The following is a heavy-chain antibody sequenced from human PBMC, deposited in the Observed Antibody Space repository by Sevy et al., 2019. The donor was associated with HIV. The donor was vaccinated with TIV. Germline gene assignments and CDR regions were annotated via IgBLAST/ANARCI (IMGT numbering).Heavy chain of an antibody. CDR1: GGSITSLY. V-gene: IGHV4-59*08. Sequence: LRLSCTVSGGSITSLYWNWIRQPPGKGLEWIANIYYNGHINYNPSLESRVTLSLDTSKNQFSLRLSSVTAADTAMYYCAGENAWGRGYSWGQGTLVTVS. CDR3: AGENAWGRGYS. D-gene: IGHD1-26*01. CDR2: IYYNGHI. J-gene: IGHJ4*02.